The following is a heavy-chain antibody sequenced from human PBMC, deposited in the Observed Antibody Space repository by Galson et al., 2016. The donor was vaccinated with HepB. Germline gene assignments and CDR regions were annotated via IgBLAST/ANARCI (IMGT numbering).Heavy chain of an antibody. CDR2: IGADGGT. CDR1: GFTFSSYD. Sequence: SLRLSCAASGFTFSSYDMHWVRQATGKGLEWVSAIGADGGTYYAGSVKGRFTISRENAKNSLYLQMNSLRAGDTAVYYCVRILYDRSARDYYGMDVWGQGTLVTVSS. J-gene: IGHJ6*02. V-gene: IGHV3-13*01. CDR3: VRILYDRSARDYYGMDV. D-gene: IGHD3-22*01.